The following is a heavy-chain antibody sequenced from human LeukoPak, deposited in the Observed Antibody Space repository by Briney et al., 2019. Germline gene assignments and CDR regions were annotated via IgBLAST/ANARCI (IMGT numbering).Heavy chain of an antibody. CDR1: GFTFSRYG. J-gene: IGHJ4*02. CDR3: AKDPSVYHGDYIIR. CDR2: ISGSGGST. D-gene: IGHD4-17*01. V-gene: IGHV3-23*01. Sequence: GGSLRLSCAASGFTFSRYGMSWVRQAPGKGLEWVSAISGSGGSTYYADSVKGRFTISRDNSKNTLYLQINSLRAEDTAVYYCAKDPSVYHGDYIIRWGQGTLVTVSS.